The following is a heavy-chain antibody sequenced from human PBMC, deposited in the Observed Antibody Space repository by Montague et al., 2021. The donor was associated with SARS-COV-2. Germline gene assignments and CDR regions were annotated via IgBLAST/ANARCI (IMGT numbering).Heavy chain of an antibody. CDR3: ARSAWGGYRDAFDI. J-gene: IGHJ3*02. CDR1: GFTFSSYA. CDR2: ISYDGSNK. V-gene: IGHV3-30-3*01. D-gene: IGHD3-16*02. Sequence: SLRLSCVASGFTFSSYAMHWVRQAPGKGLEWVAVISYDGSNKYYADSXKGRFTISRDNSKNTLYLQMNSLRAEDTAVYYCARSAWGGYRDAFDIWGQGTMVTVSS.